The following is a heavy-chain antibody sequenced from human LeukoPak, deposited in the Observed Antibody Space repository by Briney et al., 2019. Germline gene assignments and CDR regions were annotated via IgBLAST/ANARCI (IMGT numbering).Heavy chain of an antibody. D-gene: IGHD5-12*01. CDR2: FDPEDGET. J-gene: IGHJ6*03. CDR1: GYTLTELS. Sequence: ASVKVSCKVSGYTLTELSMHWVRQAPGKGLEWMGGFDPEDGETIYAQKFQGRVTMTEDTSTDTAYMELSSLRSEDTAVYYCAATNSGYEEYYYYYMDVWGKGTTVTISS. CDR3: AATNSGYEEYYYYYMDV. V-gene: IGHV1-24*01.